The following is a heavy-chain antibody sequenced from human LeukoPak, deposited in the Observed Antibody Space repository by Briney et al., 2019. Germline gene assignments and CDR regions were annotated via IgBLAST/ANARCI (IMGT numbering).Heavy chain of an antibody. V-gene: IGHV3-66*02. D-gene: IGHD6-19*01. CDR3: ARGIAVAGAPLDY. Sequence: RGGSLRLSCAASGFTVSSNYMSWVRQAPGKGLEWVSVIYSGGSTYYADSVKGRFTISRDNSKNTLYLQMNSLRAEDTAVYYCARGIAVAGAPLDYWGQGTLVTVSS. CDR2: IYSGGST. J-gene: IGHJ4*02. CDR1: GFTVSSNY.